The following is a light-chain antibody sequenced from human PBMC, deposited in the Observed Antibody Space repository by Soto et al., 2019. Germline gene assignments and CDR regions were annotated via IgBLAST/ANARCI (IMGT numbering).Light chain of an antibody. J-gene: IGKJ1*01. V-gene: IGKV3-15*01. CDR3: QQYSNWPPWT. Sequence: EIVMTQSPATLSVSRGQRAALSCRASQSVRSRLAWYQQKPGQAPRLLIYDTYIRATGTPARFSGSGSETEFTLTITSLQPEDFAVYYCQQYSNWPPWTFGQGTKVDIK. CDR1: QSVRSR. CDR2: DTY.